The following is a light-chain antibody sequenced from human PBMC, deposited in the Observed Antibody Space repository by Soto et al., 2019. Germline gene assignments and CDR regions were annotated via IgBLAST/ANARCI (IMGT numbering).Light chain of an antibody. CDR1: QSVSSTY. CDR3: LHYGTSSRT. CDR2: GAS. Sequence: EIVLTQSPGTLSLSPGERATLSCRASQSVSSTYLAWYQQKPGQAPRVLIYGASSRATGIPDRFSGSGSGTDFTLTISRLEPEDFAVYYCLHYGTSSRTFGQGTKVEIK. J-gene: IGKJ1*01. V-gene: IGKV3-20*01.